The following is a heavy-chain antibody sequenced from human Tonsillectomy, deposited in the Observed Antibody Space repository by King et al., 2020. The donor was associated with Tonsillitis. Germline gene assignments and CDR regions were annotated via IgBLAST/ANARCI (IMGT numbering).Heavy chain of an antibody. CDR3: ARGAGRDYNDYMDV. Sequence: LQLQESGSRLLKPPQTLSLTCAVSDDSISSDDYSWSWIRQPPGRGLEWIGNIFHSGRTRYNPSLKSRVIISVDRSKNHFSLKLTSVTAADTAVYFCARGAGRDYNDYMDVWGKGTTVTVS. V-gene: IGHV4-30-2*01. CDR2: IFHSGRT. D-gene: IGHD6-19*01. CDR1: DDSISSDDYS. J-gene: IGHJ6*03.